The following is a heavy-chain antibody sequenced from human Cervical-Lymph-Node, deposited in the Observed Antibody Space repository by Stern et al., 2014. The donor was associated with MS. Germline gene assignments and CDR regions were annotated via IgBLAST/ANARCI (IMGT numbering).Heavy chain of an antibody. CDR1: GGTFINHA. CDR3: ARDNDDNGMDV. D-gene: IGHD2-8*01. Sequence: VQLVESGAEVKKPGSSVNVSCKASGGTFINHAISWVRQAPGQGLEWMGCFIPIFGTTDFAKQFQGRVTISADESANTAYMELSSLRSQDTAVYYCARDNDDNGMDVWGQGTTVIVSS. J-gene: IGHJ6*02. V-gene: IGHV1-69*01. CDR2: FIPIFGTT.